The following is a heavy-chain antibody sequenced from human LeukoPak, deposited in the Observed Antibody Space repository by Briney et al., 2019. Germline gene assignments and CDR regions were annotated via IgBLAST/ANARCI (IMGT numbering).Heavy chain of an antibody. D-gene: IGHD1-7*01. CDR1: GYSFTNYW. Sequence: GESLKISCKGSGYSFTNYWIAWVRQMPGKGLEWMGVIYPGDPDTRYNPSFQGQVTISADRSFGTAYLQWGSLKASDSAMYYCARREATTEYFDFWGQGTLVTVSS. CDR3: ARREATTEYFDF. V-gene: IGHV5-51*01. CDR2: IYPGDPDT. J-gene: IGHJ4*02.